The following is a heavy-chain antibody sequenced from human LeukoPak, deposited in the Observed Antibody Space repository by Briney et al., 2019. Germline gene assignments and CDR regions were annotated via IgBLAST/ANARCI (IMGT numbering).Heavy chain of an antibody. Sequence: ASVKVSCKASGYTFTSYYMHWVRQAPGQGLEWMGWINTNTGNPTYAQGFTGRFVFSLDTSVSTAYLQISSLKAEDTAVYYCARDAPTHGDYRYYYLGMDVWGQGTKVTVSS. D-gene: IGHD4-17*01. CDR1: GYTFTSYY. V-gene: IGHV7-4-1*02. J-gene: IGHJ6*02. CDR2: INTNTGNP. CDR3: ARDAPTHGDYRYYYLGMDV.